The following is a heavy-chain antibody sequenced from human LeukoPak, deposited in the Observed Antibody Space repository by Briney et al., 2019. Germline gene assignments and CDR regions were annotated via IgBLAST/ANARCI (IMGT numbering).Heavy chain of an antibody. Sequence: GESLKISCKASGYSFSTYWIAWVRQMPGKGLEWMGIIYPGDSDTRYSPSFQGQVTISADKSISTAYLQWSSLKASDTAMYYCARSYGYYYDSSGYPYWGQGTLVTVSS. CDR2: IYPGDSDT. CDR3: ARSYGYYYDSSGYPY. V-gene: IGHV5-51*01. CDR1: GYSFSTYW. D-gene: IGHD3-22*01. J-gene: IGHJ4*02.